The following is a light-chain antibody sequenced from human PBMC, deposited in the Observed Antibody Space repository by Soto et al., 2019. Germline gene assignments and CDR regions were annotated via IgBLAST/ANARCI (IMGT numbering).Light chain of an antibody. Sequence: ETVMTQSPVTLSVSPGEGATLSCRASQTINNNLAWYQQKPGQAPRLLIYGASRSATGVPARFSGSGSGTEFTLTISRLKSEDFAVYYCLHYNNGPRFGQGTKVDVK. CDR2: GAS. CDR3: LHYNNGPR. J-gene: IGKJ1*01. CDR1: QTINNN. V-gene: IGKV3-15*01.